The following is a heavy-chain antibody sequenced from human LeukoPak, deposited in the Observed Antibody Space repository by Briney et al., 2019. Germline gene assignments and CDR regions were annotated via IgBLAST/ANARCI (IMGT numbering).Heavy chain of an antibody. CDR2: IYSSRRT. D-gene: IGHD3-3*01. J-gene: IGHJ4*02. Sequence: SQTLSLTCNVSGGSISSGSNYWRWLRQPAGTGREWIGRIYSSRRTNYTPSLKIRVTISVDTSKNQFSLKLSSVTAADTAVYYCARNVRYDFWSGYLDDYWGQGTLVTVSS. CDR1: GGSISSGSNY. CDR3: ARNVRYDFWSGYLDDY. V-gene: IGHV4-61*02.